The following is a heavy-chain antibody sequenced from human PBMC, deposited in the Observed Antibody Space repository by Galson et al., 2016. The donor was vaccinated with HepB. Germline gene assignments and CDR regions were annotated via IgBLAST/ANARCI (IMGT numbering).Heavy chain of an antibody. D-gene: IGHD2-2*01. CDR3: ANTPFCSSNSCYQDLAY. V-gene: IGHV2-5*02. CDR2: IHWDDDK. J-gene: IGHJ4*02. CDR1: GFSLTTSGMG. Sequence: ALVKPTQTLTLTCTFSGFSLTTSGMGVAWIRQPPGKALEWPALIHWDDDKRYSPSLKTRLTITKDTSKNQVVLKMTNVDPTDTAPYYCANTPFCSSNSCYQDLAYWGQGTLVTVSS.